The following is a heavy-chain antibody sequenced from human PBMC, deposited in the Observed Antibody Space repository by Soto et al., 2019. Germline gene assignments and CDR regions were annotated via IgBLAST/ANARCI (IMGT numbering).Heavy chain of an antibody. J-gene: IGHJ4*02. CDR1: GGMFYSSA. Sequence: SVKVSCKASGGMFYSSAINWVRQAPGQGLEWMGGIVPMNGSPKYAQEFLGRVTISADASATTAYMDLSGLKSEDTAVYYCSFPPNGPSQLTRYGGRGPKVTVS. CDR2: IVPMNGSP. CDR3: SFPPNGPSQLTRY. V-gene: IGHV1-69*13. D-gene: IGHD2-8*01.